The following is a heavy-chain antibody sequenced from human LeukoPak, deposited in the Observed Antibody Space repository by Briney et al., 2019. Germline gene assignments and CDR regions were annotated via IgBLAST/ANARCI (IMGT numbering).Heavy chain of an antibody. CDR2: INHSGST. Sequence: SETLSLTCTVSGGSISSYYWSWIRQPPGKGLEWIGEINHSGSTNYNPSLKSRVTISVDTSKNQFSLKLSSVTAADTAVYYCARGPLGGMLYVPPLRGWFDPWGQGTLVTVSS. J-gene: IGHJ5*02. CDR3: ARGPLGGMLYVPPLRGWFDP. V-gene: IGHV4-34*01. D-gene: IGHD2-8*01. CDR1: GGSISSYY.